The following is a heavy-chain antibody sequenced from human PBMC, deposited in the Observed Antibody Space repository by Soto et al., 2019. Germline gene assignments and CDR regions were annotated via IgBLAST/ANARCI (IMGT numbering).Heavy chain of an antibody. V-gene: IGHV3-23*01. D-gene: IGHD2-8*02. CDR2: ISGSGGST. Sequence: GGSLRLACAASGFTFSSYAMSWVHQAPGKGLEWVSAISGSGGSTYYADSVKGRFTISRDNSKNTLYLQMNSLRAEDTAVYYCAKGSLVSYYYYGMDVWGQGTTVPVSS. CDR3: AKGSLVSYYYYGMDV. CDR1: GFTFSSYA. J-gene: IGHJ6*02.